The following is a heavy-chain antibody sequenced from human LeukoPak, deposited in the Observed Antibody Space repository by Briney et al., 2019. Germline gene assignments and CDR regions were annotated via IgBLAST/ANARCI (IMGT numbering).Heavy chain of an antibody. Sequence: SETLSLTCAVSGDSVSSTSSYWGWIRQPPGKGLEWIGSIYYSGSTYYNPSLKSRVTISVDTSKNQFSLKLSSVTAADTAVYYCARHSPGIAAAGRFDYWGQGTLVTVSS. D-gene: IGHD6-13*01. CDR2: IYYSGST. CDR1: GDSVSSTSSY. V-gene: IGHV4-39*01. J-gene: IGHJ4*02. CDR3: ARHSPGIAAAGRFDY.